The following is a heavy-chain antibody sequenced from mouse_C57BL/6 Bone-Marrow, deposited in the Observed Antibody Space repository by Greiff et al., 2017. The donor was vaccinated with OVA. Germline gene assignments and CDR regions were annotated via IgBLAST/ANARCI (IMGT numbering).Heavy chain of an antibody. J-gene: IGHJ3*01. D-gene: IGHD2-1*01. CDR3: ARYGNYEGFAY. V-gene: IGHV1-54*01. CDR2: INPGSGGT. CDR1: GYAFTNYL. Sequence: VKLMESGAELVRPGTSVKVSCKASGYAFTNYLIEWVKQRPGQGLEWIGVINPGSGGTNYNEKFKGKATLTADKSSSTAYMQLSSLTSEDSAVYFCARYGNYEGFAYWGQGTLVTVSA.